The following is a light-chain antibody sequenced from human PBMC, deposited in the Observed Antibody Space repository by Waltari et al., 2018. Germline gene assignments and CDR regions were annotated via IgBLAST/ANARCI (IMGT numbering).Light chain of an antibody. Sequence: QSVLTQPPSVSAAPGQKVTITCSGTGSNIGNNFVSWYQHLPGTAPKLLIYDNRKRPSGIPDRFAGSKSGTLATLGITGLQTGDEADYYCGTWDTDLSVVFGGGTKLTVL. J-gene: IGLJ2*01. CDR1: GSNIGNNF. V-gene: IGLV1-51*01. CDR2: DNR. CDR3: GTWDTDLSVV.